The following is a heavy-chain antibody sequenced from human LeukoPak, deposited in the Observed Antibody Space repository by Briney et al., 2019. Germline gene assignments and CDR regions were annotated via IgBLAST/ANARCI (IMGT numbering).Heavy chain of an antibody. Sequence: SETLSLTCTVSGGSVSSDNSYWNWIRQPAGKGLEWIGRIYADGDSTYNPSLKSRVTISVDTSKNQLSLRLTSMTAAGTAVYYCARGYYYRTWGQGTLVTVSS. CDR2: IYADGDS. D-gene: IGHD3-10*01. CDR1: GGSVSSDNSY. V-gene: IGHV4-61*02. J-gene: IGHJ4*02. CDR3: ARGYYYRT.